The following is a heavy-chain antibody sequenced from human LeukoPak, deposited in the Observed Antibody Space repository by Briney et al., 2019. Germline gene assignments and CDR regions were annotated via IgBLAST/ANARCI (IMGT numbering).Heavy chain of an antibody. CDR1: GYSFTNYY. Sequence: ASVRVSCKASGYSFTNYYMHWVRQARGQGLEWMGMINPSGGSTTYAQKFQGRVTMTRDMSTSTVYMELSSLTSEDTAVYYCARTRGYYFDYWGQGTLVTLSS. V-gene: IGHV1-46*01. CDR2: INPSGGST. J-gene: IGHJ4*02. CDR3: ARTRGYYFDY.